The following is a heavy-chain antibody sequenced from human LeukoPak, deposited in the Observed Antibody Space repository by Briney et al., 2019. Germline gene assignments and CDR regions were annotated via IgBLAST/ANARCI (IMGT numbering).Heavy chain of an antibody. D-gene: IGHD3-16*01. CDR1: GFTFSNYG. CDR2: IWHDGLNK. Sequence: GGSLRLSCAASGFTFSNYGMHWVRQAPGKGLAWVAVIWHDGLNKFYADSLKGRFTISRDFSKNTLYLQMNGLTGEDTAVYYCAKAGQRSYAEAFDSWGQGTLVTISS. V-gene: IGHV3-33*06. CDR3: AKAGQRSYAEAFDS. J-gene: IGHJ4*02.